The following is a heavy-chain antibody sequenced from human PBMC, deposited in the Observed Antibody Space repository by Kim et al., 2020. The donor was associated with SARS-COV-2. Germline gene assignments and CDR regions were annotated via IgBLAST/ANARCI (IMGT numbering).Heavy chain of an antibody. Sequence: STYYNPSLKRRVTISVDTSKNQCSLKLSSVTAADTAVYYCARQEAAGTDYWGQGTLVTVSS. D-gene: IGHD6-13*01. V-gene: IGHV4-39*01. CDR2: ST. CDR3: ARQEAAGTDY. J-gene: IGHJ4*02.